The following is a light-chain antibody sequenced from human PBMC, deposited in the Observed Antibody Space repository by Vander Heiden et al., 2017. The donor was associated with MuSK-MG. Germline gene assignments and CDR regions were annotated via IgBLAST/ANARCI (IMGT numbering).Light chain of an antibody. Sequence: IVLTQSPATLSLSPGERATLSCKTSQSVRSYLAWYQQKPGQAPRLLMYDTSNRATGSPARFSGSGSGTDFTLTIRSLEPEDYVVYYCQRRRDWPPMETFGKGTQLEI. V-gene: IGKV3-11*01. CDR2: DTS. CDR3: QRRRDWPPMET. J-gene: IGKJ2*01. CDR1: QSVRSY.